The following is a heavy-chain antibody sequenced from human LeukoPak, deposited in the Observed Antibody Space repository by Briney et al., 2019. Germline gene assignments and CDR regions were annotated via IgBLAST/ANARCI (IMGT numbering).Heavy chain of an antibody. CDR3: AGDGAVSLYYFYAMDV. D-gene: IGHD3-16*01. J-gene: IGHJ6*02. CDR1: GFTFSDYY. CDR2: ISSSGSTI. Sequence: GGSLRLSCAASGFTFSDYYMSWIRQAPGQGLEWVSYISSSGSTISYAGSVKGRFTISRDNAKNSLYLQMNSLRAEDTAVYYCAGDGAVSLYYFYAMDVWGQGTTVTVAS. V-gene: IGHV3-11*01.